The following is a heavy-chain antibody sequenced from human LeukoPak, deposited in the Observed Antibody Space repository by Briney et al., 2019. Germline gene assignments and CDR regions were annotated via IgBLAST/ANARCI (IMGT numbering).Heavy chain of an antibody. J-gene: IGHJ3*02. V-gene: IGHV1-69*04. D-gene: IGHD3-22*01. Sequence: GASVKVSCKASVGTFSSYAISWVRQAPGQGLEWMGRIIPILGIANYAQKFQGRVTITADKSTSTAYMELSSLRSEDTAVYYCARVDYYDSSAGYAFDIWGQGTMVTVSS. CDR3: ARVDYYDSSAGYAFDI. CDR1: VGTFSSYA. CDR2: IIPILGIA.